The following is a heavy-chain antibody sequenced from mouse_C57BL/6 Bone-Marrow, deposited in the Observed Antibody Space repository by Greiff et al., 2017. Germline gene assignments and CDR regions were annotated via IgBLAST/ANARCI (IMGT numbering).Heavy chain of an antibody. J-gene: IGHJ4*01. CDR3: ARSRRDFYAMDY. D-gene: IGHD3-3*01. CDR1: GYAFSSYW. V-gene: IGHV1-80*01. Sequence: QVQLQQSGAELVKPGASVKISCKASGYAFSSYWMNWVKQRPGKGLEWIGKIYPGDGDTNYTGKFKGKATLTADKSSSTAYLPLSSLTSEDSAVYFCARSRRDFYAMDYWGQGTSVTVSS. CDR2: IYPGDGDT.